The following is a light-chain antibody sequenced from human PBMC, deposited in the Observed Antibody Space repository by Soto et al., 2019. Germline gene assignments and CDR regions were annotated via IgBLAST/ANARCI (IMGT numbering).Light chain of an antibody. V-gene: IGLV2-14*01. CDR3: SSYTSSSTLVV. Sequence: QSALTQPASVSGSPGQSISISCTGTSSDVGGYNYVSWYQQHPGKAPILMIYDVSNRPSGVSSRFSGSKSGNTASLTISGLQAEDEADYYCSSYTSSSTLVVFGGGTQLTVL. CDR1: SSDVGGYNY. J-gene: IGLJ2*01. CDR2: DVS.